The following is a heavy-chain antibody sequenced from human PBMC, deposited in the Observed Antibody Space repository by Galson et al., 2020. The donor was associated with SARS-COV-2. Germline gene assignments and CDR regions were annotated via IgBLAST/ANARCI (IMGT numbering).Heavy chain of an antibody. D-gene: IGHD2-21*02. Sequence: GESLKISCAASGFTFDDYGMSWVRQAPGKGLEWVSVINWNGGSTGYADSVKGRFTISRDNAKNSLYLQMNSLRAEDTALYYCAGSHDYGGNSGIVYWGQGTLVTVSS. CDR1: GFTFDDYG. CDR3: AGSHDYGGNSGIVY. J-gene: IGHJ4*02. CDR2: INWNGGST. V-gene: IGHV3-20*04.